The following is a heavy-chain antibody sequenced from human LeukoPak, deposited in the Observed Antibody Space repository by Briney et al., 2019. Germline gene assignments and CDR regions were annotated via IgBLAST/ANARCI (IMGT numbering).Heavy chain of an antibody. J-gene: IGHJ4*02. V-gene: IGHV3-30*04. D-gene: IGHD4-17*01. CDR2: IASDSSIK. CDR1: GFSFSSYS. Sequence: PGGSLRLSCAASGFSFSSYSMHWVRQAPGKGLEWLAVIASDSSIKYYTDSVKGRFTISRDNSKDTVYLQMNSLRAEDTAIYYCARQSGTMVTTRFDYWGQGTLVTVSS. CDR3: ARQSGTMVTTRFDY.